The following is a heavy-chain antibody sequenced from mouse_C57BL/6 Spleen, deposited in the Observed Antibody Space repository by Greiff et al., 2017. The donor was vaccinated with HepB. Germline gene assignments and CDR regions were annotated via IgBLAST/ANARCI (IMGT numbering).Heavy chain of an antibody. J-gene: IGHJ4*01. Sequence: VQLQQSGPELVKPGASVKIPCKASGYTFTDYNMDWVKQSHGKSLEWIGDINPNNGGTIYNQKFKGKATLTVDKSSSTAYMELRSLTSEDTAVYYCARGGHGSAYYAMDYWGQGTSVTVSS. CDR1: GYTFTDYN. CDR3: ARGGHGSAYYAMDY. CDR2: INPNNGGT. D-gene: IGHD1-1*01. V-gene: IGHV1-18*01.